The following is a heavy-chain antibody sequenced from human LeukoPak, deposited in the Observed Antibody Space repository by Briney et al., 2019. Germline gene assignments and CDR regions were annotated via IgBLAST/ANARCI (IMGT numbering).Heavy chain of an antibody. J-gene: IGHJ4*02. D-gene: IGHD3-22*01. V-gene: IGHV4-34*01. CDR1: GGSFSGYY. CDR2: INHSGST. Sequence: SETLSLTCAVYGGSFSGYYWSWIRQSPGKGLEWIGEINHSGSTNYNPSLKSRVTISVDTSKNQFSLKLSSVTAADTAVYYCARTPETVVVTPVAPFDYWGQGTLVTVSS. CDR3: ARTPETVVVTPVAPFDY.